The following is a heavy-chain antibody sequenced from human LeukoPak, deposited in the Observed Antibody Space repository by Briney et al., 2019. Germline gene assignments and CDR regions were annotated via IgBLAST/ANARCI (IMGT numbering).Heavy chain of an antibody. Sequence: PGGSLRLSCAASGFTVSSNHMSWVRQAPGQGLEWVSLIYSGGGTYSADSVKGAFTIYRDDSKNTLSLQMDSLRAEYTAVYYCARKYCSGGSCYWVDDYWGQGTLVTVSS. CDR2: IYSGGGT. V-gene: IGHV3-53*01. J-gene: IGHJ4*02. D-gene: IGHD2-15*01. CDR1: GFTVSSNH. CDR3: ARKYCSGGSCYWVDDY.